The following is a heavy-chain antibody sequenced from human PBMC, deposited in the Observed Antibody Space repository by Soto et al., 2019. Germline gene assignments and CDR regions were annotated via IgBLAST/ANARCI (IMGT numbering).Heavy chain of an antibody. Sequence: WASVKVSCKSSGGTFRNYAFTWVRQAPGQGLEWMGGIIPMFGTASYAQQFQGRVTITADESTRTVYMELSSLRSEDTAVYYCARGEQWTGDYWGQGTLVTVSS. D-gene: IGHD6-19*01. J-gene: IGHJ4*02. CDR1: GGTFRNYA. CDR3: ARGEQWTGDY. V-gene: IGHV1-69*13. CDR2: IIPMFGTA.